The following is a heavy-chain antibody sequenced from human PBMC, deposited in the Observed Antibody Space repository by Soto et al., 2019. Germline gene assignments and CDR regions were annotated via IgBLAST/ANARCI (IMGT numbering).Heavy chain of an antibody. V-gene: IGHV4-30-4*01. CDR2: FYSSGSI. D-gene: IGHD1-1*01. CDR3: ARDLWVEPELYYYGMDV. CDR1: GYSITAGGYY. Sequence: SETLSLTCFVSGYSITAGGYYWSWIRHHPGKGLEWIGSFYSSGSIIYNPSLRSRVSISGDTSSNQFSMSLTSVTAADTARYYCARDLWVEPELYYYGMDVWGQGTTVTVSS. J-gene: IGHJ6*02.